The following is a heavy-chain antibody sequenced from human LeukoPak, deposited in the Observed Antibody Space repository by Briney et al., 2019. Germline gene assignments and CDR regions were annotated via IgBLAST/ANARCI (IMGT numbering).Heavy chain of an antibody. CDR1: GFTLSSNW. D-gene: IGHD6-6*01. J-gene: IGHJ6*02. CDR2: INNDGSTT. Sequence: GGSLRLSCAASGFTLSSNWMHWVRQAPGKGLVWVSRINNDGSTTAYADSVKGRFSISRANANNTLYLQMNGLRPEDTAVYYCARGVHYGMDVWGQGTTVSVS. V-gene: IGHV3-74*01. CDR3: ARGVHYGMDV.